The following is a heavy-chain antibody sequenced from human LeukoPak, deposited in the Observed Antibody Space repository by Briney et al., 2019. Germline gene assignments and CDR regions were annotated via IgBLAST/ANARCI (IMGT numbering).Heavy chain of an antibody. Sequence: PSETLSLTCTVSGGSISSGSYYWSWIRQPPGKGLEWIGEINHSGSTNYNPSLKSRVTISVDTSKNQFSLKLSSVTAADTAVYYCATRGLWAWGQGTLVTVSS. CDR1: GGSISSGSYY. D-gene: IGHD3-10*01. CDR3: ATRGLWA. CDR2: INHSGST. J-gene: IGHJ5*02. V-gene: IGHV4-39*07.